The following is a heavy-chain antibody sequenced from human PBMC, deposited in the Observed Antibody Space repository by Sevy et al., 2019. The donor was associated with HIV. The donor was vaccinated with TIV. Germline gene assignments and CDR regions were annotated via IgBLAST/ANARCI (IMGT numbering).Heavy chain of an antibody. Sequence: GGSLRLSCAASAFTFSRHWMAWVRQVPGKGLEWVANINQDGSEEYYVDSVKGQFTISRDNTKNSLYLQMNSLRGEDTAVYYCARDEGYCIGIICPHLFDYWGQGTLVTVSS. CDR1: AFTFSRHW. J-gene: IGHJ4*02. V-gene: IGHV3-7*01. CDR3: ARDEGYCIGIICPHLFDY. CDR2: INQDGSEE. D-gene: IGHD2-15*01.